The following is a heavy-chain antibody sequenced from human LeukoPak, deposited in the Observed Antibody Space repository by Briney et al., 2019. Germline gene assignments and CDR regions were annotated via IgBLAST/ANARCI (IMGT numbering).Heavy chain of an antibody. CDR1: GYTFTSYY. D-gene: IGHD6-19*01. CDR3: ASSAVAGMQGTFDY. CDR2: INPSGGST. Sequence: ASVKVSCKASGYTFTSYYMHWVRQAPGQGLEWMGIINPSGGSTSYAQKFQGRVTITADESTSTAYMELSSLRSEDTAVYYCASSAVAGMQGTFDYWGQGTLVTVSS. V-gene: IGHV1-46*01. J-gene: IGHJ4*02.